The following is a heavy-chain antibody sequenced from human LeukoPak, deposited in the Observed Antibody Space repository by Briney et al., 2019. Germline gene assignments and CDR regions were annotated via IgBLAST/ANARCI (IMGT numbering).Heavy chain of an antibody. D-gene: IGHD3-22*01. CDR3: ARAPAYYYDSSGSILDY. J-gene: IGHJ4*02. CDR2: IYSGGST. CDR1: GFIVSSNY. Sequence: PGGSLRLSCAASGFIVSSNYMSWVRRAPGKGLEWVSVIYSGGSTYYADSVKGRFTISRDNSKNTLYLQMNSLRAEDTAVYYCARAPAYYYDSSGSILDYWGQGTLVTVSS. V-gene: IGHV3-53*01.